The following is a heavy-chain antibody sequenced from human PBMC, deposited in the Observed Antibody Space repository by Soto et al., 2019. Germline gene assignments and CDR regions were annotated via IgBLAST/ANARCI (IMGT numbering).Heavy chain of an antibody. CDR3: ARDRLMATAGTARHYYGLDV. Sequence: TLSLTCTVSGGSIRSGGYYWSWVRQNPRKGREWIGNIYYSGNTYYNPTLKSRLTITVDTSKNQFSLNLNSVTAADTAVYYCARDRLMATAGTARHYYGLDVWGQGTTVTVSS. D-gene: IGHD5-18*01. CDR2: IYYSGNT. J-gene: IGHJ6*02. V-gene: IGHV4-31*03. CDR1: GGSIRSGGYY.